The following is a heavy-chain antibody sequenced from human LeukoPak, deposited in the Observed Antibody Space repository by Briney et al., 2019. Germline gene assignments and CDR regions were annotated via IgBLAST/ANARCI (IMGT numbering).Heavy chain of an antibody. CDR3: ARDRAAPMVRGAPYWFDP. CDR2: INPNSGGT. Sequence: GASVEVSCKASGYTFTGYYMHWVRQAPGQGLEWMGWINPNSGGTNYAQKFQGRVTMTRDTSISTAYMELSRLRSDDTAVYYCARDRAAPMVRGAPYWFDPWGQGTLVTVSS. CDR1: GYTFTGYY. J-gene: IGHJ5*02. V-gene: IGHV1-2*02. D-gene: IGHD3-10*01.